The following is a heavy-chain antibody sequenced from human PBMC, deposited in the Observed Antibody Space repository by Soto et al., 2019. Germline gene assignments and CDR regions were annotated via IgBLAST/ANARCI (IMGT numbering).Heavy chain of an antibody. J-gene: IGHJ6*02. CDR2: INHSGST. CDR1: GGSFSGYY. CDR3: AKPGEYCSGGSCYPYYGMDV. D-gene: IGHD2-15*01. V-gene: IGHV4-34*01. Sequence: PSETLSLTCAVYGGSFSGYYWSWIRQPPGKGLEWIGEINHSGSTNYNPSLKSRVNISVDTSKNQFSLKLSSVTAAETAVYYCAKPGEYCSGGSCYPYYGMDVWGQGTTVTVSS.